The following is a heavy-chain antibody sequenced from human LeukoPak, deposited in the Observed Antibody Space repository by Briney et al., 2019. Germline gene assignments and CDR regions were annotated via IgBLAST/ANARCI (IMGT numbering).Heavy chain of an antibody. CDR2: VHYSGTA. CDR3: ARTLLPAVKGAFDI. J-gene: IGHJ3*02. CDR1: DGSITNYD. D-gene: IGHD3-22*01. Sequence: SETMSLTCTVSDGSITNYDWSWVRQPPGKGLEFIGHVHYSGTANYNPSLRSRVTISVDTSKNQFSLNLGSVSAADTAVYYCARTLLPAVKGAFDIWGQGTMVTVSS. V-gene: IGHV4-59*08.